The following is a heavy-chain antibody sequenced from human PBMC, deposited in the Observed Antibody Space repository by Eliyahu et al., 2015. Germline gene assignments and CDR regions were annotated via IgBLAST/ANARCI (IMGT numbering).Heavy chain of an antibody. CDR2: INHSGNT. V-gene: IGHV4-34*01. CDR3: ARGRDYGDQPPRY. Sequence: QVQLQQWGAGLLKPSETLSLTCAVYGGSFTGYYWNWIRQPPGKGLEWIGEINHSGNTNYNPSLKSRVTISVDTSKNQFSLKLTSVTAADTAVYYCARGRDYGDQPPRYWGQGILVTVSS. J-gene: IGHJ4*02. D-gene: IGHD4-17*01. CDR1: GGSFTGYY.